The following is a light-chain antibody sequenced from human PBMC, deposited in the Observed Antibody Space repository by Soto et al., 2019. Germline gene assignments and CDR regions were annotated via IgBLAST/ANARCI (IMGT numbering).Light chain of an antibody. CDR2: KGS. CDR1: QSISSW. J-gene: IGKJ1*01. Sequence: DIQMTQSPSTLSASVGDRVTITCRASQSISSWLDRYQQKPGKAPKLLIYKGSSLESGVPSRFSGSGSGTEFTLTISSLQPDDFATYYCQQYNSYASFGQGTKVDIK. CDR3: QQYNSYAS. V-gene: IGKV1-5*03.